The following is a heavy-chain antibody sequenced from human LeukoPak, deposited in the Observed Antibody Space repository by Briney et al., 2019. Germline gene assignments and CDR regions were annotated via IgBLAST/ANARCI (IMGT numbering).Heavy chain of an antibody. CDR1: GYTFTTYD. CDR2: MNPNSGNT. V-gene: IGHV1-8*01. J-gene: IGHJ5*02. CDR3: ARMSYYDSSGDNWFDP. Sequence: GASVKVSCKASGYTFTTYDINWVRQATGQGLEWMGWMNPNSGNTGYAQKFQGRVTMTRNTSISTAYMELSSLRSEDTAAYYCARMSYYDSSGDNWFDPWGQGTLVTVSS. D-gene: IGHD3-22*01.